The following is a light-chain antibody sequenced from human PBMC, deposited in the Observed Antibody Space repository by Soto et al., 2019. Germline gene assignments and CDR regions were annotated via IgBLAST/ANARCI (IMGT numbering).Light chain of an antibody. CDR1: QSFSSTY. V-gene: IGKV3-20*01. CDR3: QQYSSSPIT. CDR2: GAS. J-gene: IGKJ5*01. Sequence: EVVFTQSPRTLSLSPGERATLSCRASQSFSSTYLAWYQQKPGQAPRLLIYGASSRATGIPDRFSGGGSGTDFSLTISRLDPEDFAVYYCQQYSSSPITFGQGTRLEIK.